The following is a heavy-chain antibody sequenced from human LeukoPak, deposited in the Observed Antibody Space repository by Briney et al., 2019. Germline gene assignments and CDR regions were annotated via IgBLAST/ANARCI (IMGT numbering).Heavy chain of an antibody. D-gene: IGHD3-10*01. J-gene: IGHJ4*02. Sequence: GGSLRLSCAASGFTFSTYAMSWVRQAPGKGLEWVSAISGNCGSTYYADSVKGRFTISRDNSKNTLYLQMNSLRAEDTAVYYCAKGSYFGSGRYYFDYWGQGTLVTVSS. CDR1: GFTFSTYA. V-gene: IGHV3-23*01. CDR3: AKGSYFGSGRYYFDY. CDR2: ISGNCGST.